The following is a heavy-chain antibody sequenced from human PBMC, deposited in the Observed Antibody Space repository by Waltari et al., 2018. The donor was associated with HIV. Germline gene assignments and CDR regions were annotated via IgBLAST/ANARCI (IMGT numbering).Heavy chain of an antibody. CDR2: IYPGDSAT. Sequence: EVQLVQSGAEVKKPGQSLKISCKGSGYSFSNYWIAWVRQMPGRGLEWMGSIYPGDSATRYSPSFQGQVTIAADKSISTAYLQWSSLKASDSALYYCARLTSASYHGGLGYWGQGTLVTVSS. J-gene: IGHJ4*02. CDR1: GYSFSNYW. D-gene: IGHD1-26*01. V-gene: IGHV5-51*03. CDR3: ARLTSASYHGGLGY.